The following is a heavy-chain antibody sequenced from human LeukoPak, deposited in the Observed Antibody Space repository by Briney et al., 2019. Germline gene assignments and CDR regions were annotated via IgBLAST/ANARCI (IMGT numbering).Heavy chain of an antibody. CDR1: GYTFTSYG. CDR2: ISAYNGNT. J-gene: IGHJ6*03. D-gene: IGHD5-18*01. CDR3: ARGLKYSYGPYYYYMDV. V-gene: IGHV1-18*01. Sequence: ASVKVSCKASGYTFTSYGISWVRQAPGQGLEWMGWISAYNGNTNYAQKLQGRVTMTTDTSTSTAYMELRSLRSDDTAVYYCARGLKYSYGPYYYYMDVWGKGTTVTVSS.